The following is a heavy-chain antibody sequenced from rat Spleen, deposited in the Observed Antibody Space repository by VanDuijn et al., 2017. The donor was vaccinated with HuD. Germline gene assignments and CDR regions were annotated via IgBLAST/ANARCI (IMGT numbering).Heavy chain of an antibody. V-gene: IGHV3-3*01. J-gene: IGHJ3*01. CDR3: ARSDGVHYYLPFAD. Sequence: EVHLQESGPGLVKPSQSLSLTCSVTGHSITSSYRWNWIRKFPGNKLEWMGYINSAGTTIYNPSLKSLISITRDASKNQFYLQVNSLTSEDTATYYCARSDGVHYYLPFADWGQGALVTVSS. CDR1: GHSITSSYR. D-gene: IGHD1-6*01. CDR2: INSAGTT.